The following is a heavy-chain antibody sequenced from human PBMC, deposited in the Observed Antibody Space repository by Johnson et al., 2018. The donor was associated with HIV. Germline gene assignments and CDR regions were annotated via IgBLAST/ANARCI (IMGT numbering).Heavy chain of an antibody. D-gene: IGHD3-22*01. V-gene: IGHV3-15*01. CDR1: GFTFSYAW. CDR2: IKSKTDGGTT. CDR3: TKEDSSGYNSLGAFDI. Sequence: VQLVESGGGLVKPGGSLRLSCAASGFTFSYAWMNWVRQAPGKGLEWVGRIKSKTDGGTTDYAAPVKGRFTISRDDSKNSLYLQLNSLKTEDTAVYYCTKEDSSGYNSLGAFDIWGPGTMVTVSS. J-gene: IGHJ3*02.